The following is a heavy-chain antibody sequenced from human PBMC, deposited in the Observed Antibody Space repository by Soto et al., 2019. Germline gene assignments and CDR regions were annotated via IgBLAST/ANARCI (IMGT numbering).Heavy chain of an antibody. CDR3: ARADSSGWYEWDY. D-gene: IGHD6-19*01. CDR2: IYYSGST. CDR1: VGSISSYY. J-gene: IGHJ4*02. V-gene: IGHV4-59*01. Sequence: QVQLQESGPGLVKPSETLSLTCTVSVGSISSYYWSWIRQPPGQGLEWIGYIYYSGSTNYNPSLKSRVTVSVDTSKNQFSLKLNSVTAADTAVYYCARADSSGWYEWDYWGQGTLVTVSS.